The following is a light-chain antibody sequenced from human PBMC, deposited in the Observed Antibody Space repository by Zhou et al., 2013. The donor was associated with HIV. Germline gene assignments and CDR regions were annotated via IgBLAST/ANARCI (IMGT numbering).Light chain of an antibody. V-gene: IGKV1-5*03. J-gene: IGKJ4*01. CDR3: QQASNFPLT. CDR2: KAS. Sequence: DIQMTQSPSTLSASVGDRVTITCRASQSISTWLAWYQQKPGKAPKLLIYKASSLQSGVPSRFSGSGSGAAFTLTIFGLQPDDFATYFCQQASNFPLTFGGGTKVEIK. CDR1: QSISTW.